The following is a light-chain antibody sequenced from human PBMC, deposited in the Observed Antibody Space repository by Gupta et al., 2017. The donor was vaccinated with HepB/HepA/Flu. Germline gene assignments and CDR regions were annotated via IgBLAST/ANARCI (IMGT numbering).Light chain of an antibody. CDR1: QSISSY. J-gene: IGKJ4*01. Sequence: DIQMTQSPSSLSASVGDRVTITCRASQSISSYLNWYQQKPGKAPKFLIYVASSLKSGVPSRFSGSGSGTDFTLTISRRQPEDFATHYCQHRDNTPNTFGGGTKVDIK. CDR3: QHRDNTPNT. CDR2: VAS. V-gene: IGKV1-39*01.